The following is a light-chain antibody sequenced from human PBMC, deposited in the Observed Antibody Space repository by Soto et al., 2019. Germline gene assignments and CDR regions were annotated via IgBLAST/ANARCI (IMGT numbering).Light chain of an antibody. CDR2: DVT. J-gene: IGLJ2*01. Sequence: QSVLTQPASVSGSPGQSITISCTGTSSDVGGYNFVSWYQQHPGKAPKLMIYDVTNRPSGVSNRFSGSKSGNTASLTISGLQAEDEADYYCSSYTNRNTLVFGGGPKLTVL. V-gene: IGLV2-14*03. CDR3: SSYTNRNTLV. CDR1: SSDVGGYNF.